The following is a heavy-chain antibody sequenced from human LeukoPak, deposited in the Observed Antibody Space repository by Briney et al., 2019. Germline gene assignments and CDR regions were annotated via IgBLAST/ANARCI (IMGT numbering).Heavy chain of an antibody. CDR1: GFTFSNYG. V-gene: IGHV3-33*06. Sequence: GGSLRLSCAASGFTFSNYGMHWVRQAPGKGLEWVAVIWPDGSNKYYADSVKGRFTISRDNSKNTLYLQMNSLRAEDTAIYYCAKVSYGVLDYWGQGTLVTVSS. CDR2: IWPDGSNK. J-gene: IGHJ4*02. D-gene: IGHD4-17*01. CDR3: AKVSYGVLDY.